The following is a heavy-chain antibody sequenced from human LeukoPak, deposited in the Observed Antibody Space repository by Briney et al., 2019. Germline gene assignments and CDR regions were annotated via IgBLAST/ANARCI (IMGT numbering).Heavy chain of an antibody. Sequence: PGGSLRLSCAASGFTFSSYAMHWVRQAPGKGLEWVAVISYDGSNKYYADSVKGRFTISRDNSKNTLYLQMNSLRAEDTAVYYCARDSNYSNYPYYFDYWGQGTLVTVSS. V-gene: IGHV3-30-3*01. CDR2: ISYDGSNK. J-gene: IGHJ4*02. CDR1: GFTFSSYA. CDR3: ARDSNYSNYPYYFDY. D-gene: IGHD4-11*01.